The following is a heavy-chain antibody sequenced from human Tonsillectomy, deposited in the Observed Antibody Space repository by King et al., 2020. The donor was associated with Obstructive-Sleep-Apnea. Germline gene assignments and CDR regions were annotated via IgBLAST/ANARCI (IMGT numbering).Heavy chain of an antibody. CDR3: ASPSAMVRGVQIFDY. V-gene: IGHV4-39*01. J-gene: IGHJ4*02. CDR2: IYYSGST. D-gene: IGHD3-10*01. Sequence: QLQESGPGLVKPSETLSLTCTFSGGSIRSSSYYWGWIRQPPGKGVEWIGSIYYSGSTYYNPSLKSRVTISVDTSKNQFSLKLSSVTAADTAVYYCASPSAMVRGVQIFDYWGQGTLVTVSS. CDR1: GGSIRSSSYY.